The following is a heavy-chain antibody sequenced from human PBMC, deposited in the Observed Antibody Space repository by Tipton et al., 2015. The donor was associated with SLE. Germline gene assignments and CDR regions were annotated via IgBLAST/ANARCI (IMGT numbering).Heavy chain of an antibody. CDR3: ARYSAAREVYFDY. D-gene: IGHD6-6*01. Sequence: SLRLSCSASGFTFSSYAMHWVRQAPGKGLEYVSAISSNGGSTYYADSVKGRFTISRDNSKNTLYLQMNSLRVDDTALYYCARYSAAREVYFDYWGQGTLVTVSS. V-gene: IGHV3-64*04. J-gene: IGHJ4*02. CDR2: ISSNGGST. CDR1: GFTFSSYA.